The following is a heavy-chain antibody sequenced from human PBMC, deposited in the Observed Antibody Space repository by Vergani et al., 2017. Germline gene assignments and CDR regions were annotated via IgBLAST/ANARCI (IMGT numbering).Heavy chain of an antibody. CDR3: ARDGDNDILTGYYRPPYYFDY. D-gene: IGHD3-9*01. CDR2: IKSKTDGGTT. Sequence: EVQLVESGGGLVKPGGSLRLSCAASGFTFSNAWMSWVRQAPGKGLEWVGRIKSKTDGGTTDYAAPVKGRFTISRDNSKNTLYLQMNSLRAEDTAVYYCARDGDNDILTGYYRPPYYFDYWGQGTLVTVSS. J-gene: IGHJ4*02. V-gene: IGHV3-15*01. CDR1: GFTFSNAW.